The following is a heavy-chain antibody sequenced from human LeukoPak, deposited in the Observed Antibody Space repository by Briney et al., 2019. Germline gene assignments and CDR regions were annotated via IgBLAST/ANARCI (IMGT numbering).Heavy chain of an antibody. Sequence: NPSETLSLTCTVSGGSISSYYWSWIRQPPGKGLEWIGYIYYSGSTNYNPSLKSRVTISVDTSKNQFSLKLSSVTAADTAVYYCARVPAYHDSSGYRSGRYYYYMDVWGKGTTVTVSS. CDR1: GGSISSYY. J-gene: IGHJ6*03. D-gene: IGHD3-22*01. V-gene: IGHV4-59*01. CDR3: ARVPAYHDSSGYRSGRYYYYMDV. CDR2: IYYSGST.